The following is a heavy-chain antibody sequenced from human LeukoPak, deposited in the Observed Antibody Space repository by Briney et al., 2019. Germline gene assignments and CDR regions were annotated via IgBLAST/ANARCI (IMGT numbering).Heavy chain of an antibody. CDR2: ISGSGGST. CDR1: GFTFSSYG. CDR3: AKDTGYCSSTSCFFDY. D-gene: IGHD2-2*01. J-gene: IGHJ4*02. V-gene: IGHV3-23*01. Sequence: GGTLRLSCAASGFTFSSYGMSWVRQAPGKGLEWVSAISGSGGSTYYADSVKGRFTISRDNSKNTLYLQMNSLRAEDTAVYYCAKDTGYCSSTSCFFDYWGQGTLVTVSS.